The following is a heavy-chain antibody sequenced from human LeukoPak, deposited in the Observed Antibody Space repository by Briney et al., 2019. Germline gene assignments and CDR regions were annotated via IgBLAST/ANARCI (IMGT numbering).Heavy chain of an antibody. Sequence: PSETLSLTCAVYGGSFSGYYWSWIRQPPGKGLGWIGEINHSGSTNYNPSLKSRVTISVDTSENQFSLRLSSVTAADTAVYYCARVLEGSSGQHWYFDLWGRGTLVTVSS. CDR1: GGSFSGYY. J-gene: IGHJ2*01. V-gene: IGHV4-34*01. CDR3: ARVLEGSSGQHWYFDL. CDR2: INHSGST. D-gene: IGHD6-19*01.